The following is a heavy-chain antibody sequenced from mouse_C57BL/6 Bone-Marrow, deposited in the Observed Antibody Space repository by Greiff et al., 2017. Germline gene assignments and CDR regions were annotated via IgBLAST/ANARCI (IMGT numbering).Heavy chain of an antibody. CDR2: IYPGDGDT. D-gene: IGHD2-3*01. J-gene: IGHJ1*03. V-gene: IGHV1-82*01. CDR1: GYAFSSSW. CDR3: ARYYDGYYFGV. Sequence: VQLQQSGPELVKPGASVKISCKASGYAFSSSWMNWVKQRPGKGLEWIGRIYPGDGDTNYNGKFKGKATLTADKSSRTAYMQLSSLTSEDSAVYCCARYYDGYYFGVWGTETTVTVSS.